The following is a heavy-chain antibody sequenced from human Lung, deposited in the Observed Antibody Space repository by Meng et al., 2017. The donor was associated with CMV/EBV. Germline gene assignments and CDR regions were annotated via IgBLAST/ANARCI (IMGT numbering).Heavy chain of an antibody. V-gene: IGHV4-59*01. CDR1: GGSISDYY. J-gene: IGHJ5*02. D-gene: IGHD5-12*01. Sequence: QVQLEESGPGLVKPSETLSLTCTVSGGSISDYYWSWIRQPPGKELEWIGYVHYSASTKYNPSLKSRVTISVDTSKNQFSLKLSSVTAADTAVYYCARCTISGYEYNWFDPWGQVTLVTVSS. CDR2: VHYSAST. CDR3: ARCTISGYEYNWFDP.